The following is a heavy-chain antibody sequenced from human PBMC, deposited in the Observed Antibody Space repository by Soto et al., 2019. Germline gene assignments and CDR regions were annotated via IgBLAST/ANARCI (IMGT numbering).Heavy chain of an antibody. CDR1: GFTFSSYA. CDR2: FSGSGGST. J-gene: IGHJ6*02. Sequence: GGSLRLSCAASGFTFSSYAMSWVRQAPGKGLEWVSAFSGSGGSTYYADSVKGRFTISRDNSKNTLYLQMNSLRAEDTAVYYCAKVGCSSTSCYSASYYYYYGMDVWGQGTTVTVSS. CDR3: AKVGCSSTSCYSASYYYYYGMDV. D-gene: IGHD2-2*01. V-gene: IGHV3-23*01.